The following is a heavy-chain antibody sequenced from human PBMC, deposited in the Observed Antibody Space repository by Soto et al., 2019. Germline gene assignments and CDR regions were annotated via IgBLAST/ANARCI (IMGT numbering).Heavy chain of an antibody. CDR1: GGSMKTTNW. CDR2: VFHSGIT. D-gene: IGHD3-10*01. CDR3: TKDEAGSPFRY. V-gene: IGHV4-4*02. Sequence: VQLRESGPGQVKTSGTLSLTCAVSGGSMKTTNWWSWVRQPPAKGLEWIGEVFHSGITRYNPSLKSRATVSADTSKNQFFLNLASVTAADTAVYYCTKDEAGSPFRYWGQGALVTVSS. J-gene: IGHJ4*02.